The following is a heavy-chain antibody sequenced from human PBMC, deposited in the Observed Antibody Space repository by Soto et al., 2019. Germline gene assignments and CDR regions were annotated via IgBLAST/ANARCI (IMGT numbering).Heavy chain of an antibody. D-gene: IGHD3-22*01. CDR2: IYYSGST. CDR1: GGSISSSSYY. CDR3: ASTYYYDSSGPS. V-gene: IGHV4-39*01. Sequence: SETLSLTCTVSGGSISSSSYYCGWIRQPPGKGLEWIGSIYYSGSTYYNPSLKSRVTISVDTSKNQFSLKLSSVTAADTAVYYCASTYYYDSSGPSWGQGTLVTVSS. J-gene: IGHJ4*02.